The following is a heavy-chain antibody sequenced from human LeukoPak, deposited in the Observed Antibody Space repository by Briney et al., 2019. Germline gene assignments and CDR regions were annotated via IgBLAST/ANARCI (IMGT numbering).Heavy chain of an antibody. CDR3: ASRGIYYEARYFDY. CDR2: ISPSRST. Sequence: LPETLSLTCAVYGGSFSVYYWSWIRQPPGKGLEWIGEISPSRSTNYNPSLKSRVTISLDTSKNQFSLKLSSVTAADTAVYYCASRGIYYEARYFDYWGQGTLVTVSS. J-gene: IGHJ4*02. V-gene: IGHV4-34*01. CDR1: GGSFSVYY. D-gene: IGHD3-22*01.